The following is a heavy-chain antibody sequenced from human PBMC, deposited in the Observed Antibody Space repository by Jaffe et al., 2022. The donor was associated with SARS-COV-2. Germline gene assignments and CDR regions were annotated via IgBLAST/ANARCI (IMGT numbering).Heavy chain of an antibody. D-gene: IGHD2-15*01. J-gene: IGHJ6*03. Sequence: QVTLRESGPALVKPTQTLTLTCTFSGFSLSTSGMCVSWIRQPPGKALEWLALIDWDEDKYYSTSLKTRLTISKDTSKDQVVLTMANMDPVDTATYYCARIVSAGIIVPHMDVWGEGTTVTVSS. CDR1: GFSLSTSGMC. CDR3: ARIVSAGIIVPHMDV. CDR2: IDWDEDK. V-gene: IGHV2-70*01.